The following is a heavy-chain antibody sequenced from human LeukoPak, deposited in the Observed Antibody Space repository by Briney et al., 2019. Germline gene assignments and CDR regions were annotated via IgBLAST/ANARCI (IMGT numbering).Heavy chain of an antibody. V-gene: IGHV3-7*01. J-gene: IGHJ4*02. CDR1: GFTSSNYA. CDR2: IQRDGNEK. CDR3: VRSLGVPGDY. D-gene: IGHD3-16*01. Sequence: GGSLRLSCVVSGFTSSNYAMSWVRQAQGKGLEWLANIQRDGNEKHYLDSVKGRFSISRDNAKNSLYLQMNSLRADDTAVYYCVRSLGVPGDYWGPRTLVTVSS.